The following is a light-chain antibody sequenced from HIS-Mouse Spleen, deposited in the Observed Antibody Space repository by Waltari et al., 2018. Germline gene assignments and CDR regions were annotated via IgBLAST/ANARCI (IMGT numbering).Light chain of an antibody. CDR1: SSNIGSNT. CDR2: SNN. CDR3: AAWDDSLNGNYV. J-gene: IGLJ1*01. V-gene: IGLV1-44*01. Sequence: QSVLTQPPSASGTPGQRVTISCSGSSSNIGSNTVNWYQQLPGTAPKLLIYSNNQRPSGFPDQFSGSKSGTSASLAISGLQSEDEADYYCAAWDDSLNGNYVFGTGTKVTVL.